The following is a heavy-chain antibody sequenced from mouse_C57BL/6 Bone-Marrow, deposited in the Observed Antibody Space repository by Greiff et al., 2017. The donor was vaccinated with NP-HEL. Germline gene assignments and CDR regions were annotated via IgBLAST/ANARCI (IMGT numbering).Heavy chain of an antibody. Sequence: EVKLMESGGGLVQPKGSLKLSCAASGFSFNTYAMNWVRQAPGKGLEWVARIRSKSNNYATYYADSLKDRFTISRDDSESMLYLQMNILKTDVTAMYYCVRQGYDGYYLDYWGQGTTLTVSS. J-gene: IGHJ2*01. CDR2: IRSKSNNYAT. CDR3: VRQGYDGYYLDY. CDR1: GFSFNTYA. D-gene: IGHD2-3*01. V-gene: IGHV10-1*01.